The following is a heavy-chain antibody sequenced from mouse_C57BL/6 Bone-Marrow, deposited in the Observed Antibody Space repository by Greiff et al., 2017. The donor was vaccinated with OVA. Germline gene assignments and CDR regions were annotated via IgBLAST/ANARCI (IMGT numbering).Heavy chain of an antibody. J-gene: IGHJ4*01. V-gene: IGHV2-5*01. CDR2: IWRGGST. CDR1: GFSLTSYG. Sequence: QVQLQQSGPGLVQPSQSLSITCTVSGFSLTSYGVHWVRQSPGKGLEWLGVIWRGGSTDYNAAFMSRLSITKDNSKSQVFFKMNSLQADDTAIYYCARKSNPYYYGSSYYAMDYWGQGTSVTVSS. CDR3: ARKSNPYYYGSSYYAMDY. D-gene: IGHD1-1*01.